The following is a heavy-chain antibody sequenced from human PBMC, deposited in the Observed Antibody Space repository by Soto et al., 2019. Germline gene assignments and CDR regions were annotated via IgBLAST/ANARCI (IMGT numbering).Heavy chain of an antibody. CDR2: IVPIDGTT. J-gene: IGHJ4*02. Sequence: QVQLVQSGAEVKKPGSSVKVSCTTSGGTISNFAINWVRQAPGQGLEWMGGIVPIDGTTNYAEKFQGRVTITADASRSHAYMDLSRLMSDDTAVYYLARSFSESWRGGGGFDYWGQGTLLTVSP. V-gene: IGHV1-69*01. D-gene: IGHD3-3*01. CDR1: GGTISNFA. CDR3: ARSFSESWRGGGGFDY.